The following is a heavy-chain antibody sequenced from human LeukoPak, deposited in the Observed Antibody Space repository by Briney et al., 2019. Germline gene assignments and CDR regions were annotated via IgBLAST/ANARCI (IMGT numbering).Heavy chain of an antibody. CDR2: IYYSGST. CDR3: AGHPYSSPWDY. Sequence: PETLSLTCTVSGGSISSSSYYWGWIRQPPGKGLEWIGSIYYSGSTYYNPSLKSRVTISVDTSKNQFSLKLSSVTAADTAVYYCAGHPYSSPWDYWGHGTLVTVFS. V-gene: IGHV4-39*01. D-gene: IGHD6-13*01. J-gene: IGHJ4*01. CDR1: GGSISSSSYY.